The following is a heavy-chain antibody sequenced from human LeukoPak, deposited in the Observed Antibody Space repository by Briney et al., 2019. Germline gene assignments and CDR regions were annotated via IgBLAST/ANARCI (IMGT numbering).Heavy chain of an antibody. J-gene: IGHJ2*01. D-gene: IGHD2-21*02. CDR1: GFTFDDYA. V-gene: IGHV3-9*01. CDR2: ISYNSDTI. Sequence: GGSLRLSCAASGFTFDDYAMHWVRQAPGKGLEWVSGISYNSDTIAYADSVKGRFTISRDNAKNSLYLQMNSLRAEDTALYYCAKDYCGGNCYSGWYFDLWGRGTLVTVSS. CDR3: AKDYCGGNCYSGWYFDL.